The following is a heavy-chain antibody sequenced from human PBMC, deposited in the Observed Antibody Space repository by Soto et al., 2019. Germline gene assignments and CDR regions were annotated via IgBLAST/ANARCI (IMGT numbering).Heavy chain of an antibody. Sequence: GGSLRLSCAASGFTFSSYGMHWVRQAPGKGLEWVAVIWYDGSNKYYADSVKGRFTISRDNSKNTLYLQMNSLRAEDTAVYYCAREVTTMAYYYYGMDVWGQGTTVTVPS. CDR2: IWYDGSNK. CDR3: AREVTTMAYYYYGMDV. CDR1: GFTFSSYG. J-gene: IGHJ6*02. V-gene: IGHV3-33*01. D-gene: IGHD4-4*01.